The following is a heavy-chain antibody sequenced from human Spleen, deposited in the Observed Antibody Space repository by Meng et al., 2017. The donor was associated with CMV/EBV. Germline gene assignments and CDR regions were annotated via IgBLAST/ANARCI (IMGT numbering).Heavy chain of an antibody. V-gene: IGHV3-23*01. CDR1: EFAFSIHV. Sequence: GESLKISCAASEFAFSIHVMNWVRQAPGEGLEWVSSISGSGGSTYYADSVKGRFTISRDNSKNTLYLQMSSLRAEDTAVYYCAKMYDVDRVATITDDAFDMWGQGTTVTVSS. CDR3: AKMYDVDRVATITDDAFDM. CDR2: ISGSGGST. D-gene: IGHD5-12*01. J-gene: IGHJ3*02.